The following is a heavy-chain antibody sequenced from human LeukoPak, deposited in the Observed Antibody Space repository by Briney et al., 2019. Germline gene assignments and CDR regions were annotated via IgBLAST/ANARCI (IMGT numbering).Heavy chain of an antibody. CDR3: ARVGGYSSSWSYYYYMDV. D-gene: IGHD6-13*01. Sequence: SETLSLTCTVSGGSISSYYWSWIRQPPGKGLEWIGYIYYSGSTNYNPSLKSRVTISVDTSKNQFSLKLSSVTAADTAVYYCARVGGYSSSWSYYYYMDVWGKGTTVTVSS. V-gene: IGHV4-59*12. CDR2: IYYSGST. CDR1: GGSISSYY. J-gene: IGHJ6*03.